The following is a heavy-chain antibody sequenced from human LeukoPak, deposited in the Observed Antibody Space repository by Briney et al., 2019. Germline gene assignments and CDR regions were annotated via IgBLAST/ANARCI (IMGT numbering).Heavy chain of an antibody. CDR2: ISTSGNT. J-gene: IGHJ4*02. Sequence: SETLSLTCAVYGGSFSGYYLNWIRQPPGKGLECIGYISTSGNTNYNPSLKSRVTISVDTSRNQFSLRLSSVTSADTAVYYCARRGGREQLIPYSLDYWGQGTLVTVSS. D-gene: IGHD6-13*01. V-gene: IGHV4-4*09. CDR1: GGSFSGYY. CDR3: ARRGGREQLIPYSLDY.